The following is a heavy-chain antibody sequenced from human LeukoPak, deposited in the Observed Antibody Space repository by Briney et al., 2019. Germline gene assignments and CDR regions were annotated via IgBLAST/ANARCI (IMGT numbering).Heavy chain of an antibody. CDR1: GGSISSGSYY. D-gene: IGHD1-26*01. Sequence: SQTLSLTCTVSGGSISSGSYYWSWIRQPAGTGLEWIGRIYTSGSTNYNPSLKSRVTISVDTSKNQFSLKLSSVTAADTAVYYCASGWWELRAWGQGTLVTVSS. CDR2: IYTSGST. CDR3: ASGWWELRA. J-gene: IGHJ5*02. V-gene: IGHV4-61*02.